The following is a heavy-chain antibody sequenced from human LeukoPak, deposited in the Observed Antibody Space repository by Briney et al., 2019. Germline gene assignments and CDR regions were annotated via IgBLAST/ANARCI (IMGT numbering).Heavy chain of an antibody. CDR3: ARSTQSGYDSDY. J-gene: IGHJ4*02. CDR1: GFTFSSYS. V-gene: IGHV3-21*01. Sequence: GGSLRLSCAASGFTFSSYSMNWVRQAPGKGLEWVSSISSSSSYIYYADSVKGRFTISRDNAKNSLYLQMNSLRAEDTAVYYCARSTQSGYDSDYWGQGTLVTVSS. D-gene: IGHD5-12*01. CDR2: ISSSSSYI.